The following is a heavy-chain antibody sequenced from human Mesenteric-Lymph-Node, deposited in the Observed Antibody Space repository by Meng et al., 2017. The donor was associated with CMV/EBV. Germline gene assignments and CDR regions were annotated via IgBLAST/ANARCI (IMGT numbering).Heavy chain of an antibody. Sequence: SETLSLTCTVSGGSISSGDYFWSWIRQPPGKGLEWIGYIYYSGSSQYNPSLKSRLTISVDTSKNQFSLKLSSVTAADTAVYYCARDPSPARYYYGMDVWGQGTTVTVSS. D-gene: IGHD2-2*01. J-gene: IGHJ6*02. CDR3: ARDPSPARYYYGMDV. V-gene: IGHV4-30-4*08. CDR2: IYYSGSS. CDR1: GGSISSGDYF.